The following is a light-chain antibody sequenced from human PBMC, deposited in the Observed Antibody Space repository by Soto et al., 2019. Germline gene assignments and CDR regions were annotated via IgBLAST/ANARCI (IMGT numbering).Light chain of an antibody. CDR2: RNN. CDR3: AAWDVTLDAQV. CDR1: RSNIGRNF. Sequence: QSVLTQSPSASGTPGQRVTISCSGSRSNIGRNFAYWYQHVPGTAPRLLIQRNNERPSGVPDRFSGSKSGTSVSLAISGLRSDDEAIYYCAAWDVTLDAQVFGGGTKLTVL. V-gene: IGLV1-47*01. J-gene: IGLJ3*02.